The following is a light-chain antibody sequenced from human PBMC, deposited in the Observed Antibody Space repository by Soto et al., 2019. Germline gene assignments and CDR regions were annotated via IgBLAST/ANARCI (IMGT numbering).Light chain of an antibody. CDR1: QSVSNTQ. V-gene: IGKV3-20*01. CDR3: QQYGRSPLT. CDR2: GAS. Sequence: EIVLPQSPGTLSLSPGERATLSCRASQSVSNTQLAWYQQKHGQAPRLLIYGASSRATGIPDRFSGSGSGTDFTLSISRLEPEDFAVYYCQQYGRSPLTFGGGTKVDIK. J-gene: IGKJ4*01.